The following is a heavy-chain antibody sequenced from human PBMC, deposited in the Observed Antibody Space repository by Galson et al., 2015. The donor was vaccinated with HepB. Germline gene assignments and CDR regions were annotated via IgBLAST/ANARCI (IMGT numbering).Heavy chain of an antibody. J-gene: IGHJ6*02. CDR2: ISYDGSNK. V-gene: IGHV3-30-3*01. CDR3: ARDFSLTLGFVDV. Sequence: SLRLSCAASGFTFSSYAMHWVRQAPGKGLEWVAVISYDGSNKYYASSVKGRFTISRDNSKNTLYLQMNSLRAEDTAVYYCARDFSLTLGFVDVWGQGTTVTVSS. CDR1: GFTFSSYA. D-gene: IGHD3-10*01.